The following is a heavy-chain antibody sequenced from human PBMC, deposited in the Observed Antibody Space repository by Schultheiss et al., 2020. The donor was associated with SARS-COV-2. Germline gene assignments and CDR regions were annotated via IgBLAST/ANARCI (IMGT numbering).Heavy chain of an antibody. Sequence: GGSLRLSCAASGFTFSRYTMNWVRQAPGKGLEWVSSISSTRGYINYADSVKGRFTISRDNSKNTLYLQMNSLKAEDTAVYYCAKGAVAGDDAFHLWGQGTTVTVSS. V-gene: IGHV3-21*01. CDR3: AKGAVAGDDAFHL. D-gene: IGHD6-19*01. J-gene: IGHJ3*01. CDR2: ISSTRGYI. CDR1: GFTFSRYT.